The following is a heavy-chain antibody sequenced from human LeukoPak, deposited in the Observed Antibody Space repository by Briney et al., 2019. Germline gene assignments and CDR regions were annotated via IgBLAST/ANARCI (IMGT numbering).Heavy chain of an antibody. V-gene: IGHV1-18*01. Sequence: SVKVSCKTSGYTFTSYGISWVRQAPGQGLEWMGWISAYNGNTNYAQKLQGRVTMTTDTSTSTAYMELRSLRSDDTAVYYCARFRRDSMVRSDAFDIWGQGTMVTVSS. J-gene: IGHJ3*02. CDR3: ARFRRDSMVRSDAFDI. CDR2: ISAYNGNT. D-gene: IGHD3-10*01. CDR1: GYTFTSYG.